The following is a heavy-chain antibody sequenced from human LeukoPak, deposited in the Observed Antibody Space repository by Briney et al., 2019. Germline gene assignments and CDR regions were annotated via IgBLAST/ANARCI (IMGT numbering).Heavy chain of an antibody. CDR3: ARDARGSSGWESYYYYGMDV. D-gene: IGHD6-19*01. V-gene: IGHV3-30*03. CDR1: GFTFSSYG. Sequence: GGSLRLSCAASGFTFSSYGMHWVRQAPGKGLEWVAVISHDGSNKYYADSVKGRFTISRDNAKNSLNLQMNYLRSDDTAVYYCARDARGSSGWESYYYYGMDVWGQGTTVTVSS. J-gene: IGHJ6*02. CDR2: ISHDGSNK.